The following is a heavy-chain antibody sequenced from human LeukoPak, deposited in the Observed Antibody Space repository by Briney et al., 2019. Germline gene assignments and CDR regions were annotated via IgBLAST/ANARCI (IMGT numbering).Heavy chain of an antibody. Sequence: GESLQISCRAFGSTLTTYWIGWVRPLPGKGLEWVGLIYFGGSDTRYNPSFQGQVAISADKPISTAYLQLSSLKASDTAMYYCAGARQGNTYFDYWGQGTLVVVSS. CDR1: GSTLTTYW. CDR3: AGARQGNTYFDY. D-gene: IGHD1-1*01. J-gene: IGHJ4*02. CDR2: IYFGGSDT. V-gene: IGHV5-51*04.